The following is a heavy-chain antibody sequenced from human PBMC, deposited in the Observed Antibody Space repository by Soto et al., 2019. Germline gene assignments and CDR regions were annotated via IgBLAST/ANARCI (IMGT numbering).Heavy chain of an antibody. CDR2: ISAHNGNT. D-gene: IGHD3-16*01. V-gene: IGHV1-18*01. J-gene: IGHJ4*02. Sequence: ASVKVSWKASGYTFTSYGISWVRQAPGQGLEWMGWISAHNGNTNYAQKLQGRVTMTTDTSTSTAYMELRSLRSDDTAVYYCARDPALGGPFDYWGQGTLVTVSS. CDR3: ARDPALGGPFDY. CDR1: GYTFTSYG.